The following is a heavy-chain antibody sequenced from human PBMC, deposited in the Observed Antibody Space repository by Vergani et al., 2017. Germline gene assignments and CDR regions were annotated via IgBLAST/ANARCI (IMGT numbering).Heavy chain of an antibody. V-gene: IGHV3-23*01. Sequence: EVQLLESGGGLVQPGGSLRLSCAASGFTFSSYAMSWVRQAPGKGLEWVSAISGSGGRTYYADSVKGRFTISRDNSKNTLYLQMNSLRAEDTAVYYCSKDHVAAAGTYDYWGQGTLVTVSS. CDR2: ISGSGGRT. CDR1: GFTFSSYA. CDR3: SKDHVAAAGTYDY. D-gene: IGHD6-13*01. J-gene: IGHJ4*02.